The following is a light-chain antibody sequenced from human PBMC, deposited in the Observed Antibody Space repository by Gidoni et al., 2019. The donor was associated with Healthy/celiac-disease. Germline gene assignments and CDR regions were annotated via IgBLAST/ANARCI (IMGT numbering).Light chain of an antibody. CDR2: AAS. J-gene: IGKJ1*01. V-gene: IGKV1-9*01. Sequence: DIQLTQSPSFLSASVGDRVTITCRASQGIRSYLAWYQQKPGKTPKLLIYAASTLQSGIPSRFSGSGSGTEFTLTISSLQPEDFATYYCQQLAFGQGTKVEIK. CDR1: QGIRSY. CDR3: QQLA.